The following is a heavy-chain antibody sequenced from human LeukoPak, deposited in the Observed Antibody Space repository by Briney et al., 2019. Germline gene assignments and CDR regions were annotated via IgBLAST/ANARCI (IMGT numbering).Heavy chain of an antibody. Sequence: PGGSLRLSCVASGFTVSNNYMGWVRQAPGKGLEWVSVIYSSGSTYYPDSVKGRFTISRDDSKNTLYLQMNSLRAEDSAVYYCARLAVAYFDSWGQGTLVTVSS. CDR1: GFTVSNNY. J-gene: IGHJ4*02. CDR2: IYSSGST. D-gene: IGHD6-19*01. CDR3: ARLAVAYFDS. V-gene: IGHV3-66*04.